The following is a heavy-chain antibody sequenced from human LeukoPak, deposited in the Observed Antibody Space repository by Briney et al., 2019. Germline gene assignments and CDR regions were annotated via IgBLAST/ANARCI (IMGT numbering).Heavy chain of an antibody. J-gene: IGHJ4*02. D-gene: IGHD3-3*01. CDR2: INPNSGGT. CDR1: GYTFTSNY. Sequence: ASVKVSCKAFGYTFTSNYMHWVRQAPGQGLEWMGWINPNSGGTNYAQKFQGRVTMTRDTSISTAYMELSRLRSDDTAVYYCARGRTIFGVDESDYWGQGTLVTVSS. CDR3: ARGRTIFGVDESDY. V-gene: IGHV1-2*02.